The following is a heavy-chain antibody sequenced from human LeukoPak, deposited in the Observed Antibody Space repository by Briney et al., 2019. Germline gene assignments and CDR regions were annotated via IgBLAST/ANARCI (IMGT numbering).Heavy chain of an antibody. J-gene: IGHJ4*02. Sequence: ASQTLSLTCTVSGGSISSGGYYWSWIRQHPGKGLEWIGYIYYSGSTYYNPSLKSRVTISVDTSKNQFSLKLSSVTAADTVVYYCARSFGDYSYFDYWGQGTLVTVS. V-gene: IGHV4-31*03. CDR2: IYYSGST. CDR1: GGSISSGGYY. D-gene: IGHD4-17*01. CDR3: ARSFGDYSYFDY.